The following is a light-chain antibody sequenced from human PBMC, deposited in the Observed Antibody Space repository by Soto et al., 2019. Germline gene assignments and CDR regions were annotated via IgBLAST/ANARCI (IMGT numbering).Light chain of an antibody. Sequence: QSALTQPASVSGSPGQSITLSCTGTSTDVGGYNFVSWYQQHPGKAPKLMIYDVSNRPSGVSNRFSGSKSGNTASLTISGLQTEDEADSYCSSYTSTRKGVLFGGGTKLTVL. CDR1: STDVGGYNF. CDR3: SSYTSTRKGVL. V-gene: IGLV2-14*01. CDR2: DVS. J-gene: IGLJ2*01.